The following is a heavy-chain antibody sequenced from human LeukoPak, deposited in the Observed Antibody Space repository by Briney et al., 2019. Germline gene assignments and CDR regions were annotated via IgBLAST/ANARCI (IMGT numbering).Heavy chain of an antibody. D-gene: IGHD3-22*01. Sequence: PGGSLRLSCAASGFTFSSYSMNWVRQAPGKGLEWVSSISSSSSYIYYADSVKGRFTISRDNAKNSLYLQMNSLRAEDTAVYYCARYRTRRITMIPLGFDIWGQGTMVTVSS. CDR1: GFTFSSYS. CDR3: ARYRTRRITMIPLGFDI. CDR2: ISSSSSYI. V-gene: IGHV3-21*01. J-gene: IGHJ3*02.